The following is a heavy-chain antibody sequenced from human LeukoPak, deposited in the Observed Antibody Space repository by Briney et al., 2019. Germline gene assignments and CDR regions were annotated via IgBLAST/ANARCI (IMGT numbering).Heavy chain of an antibody. CDR2: ISGSGDTT. J-gene: IGHJ3*02. CDR1: GFIFSNYA. CDR3: ARLQYGDFDAFDI. Sequence: GGSLRLSCATSGFIFSNYAVNWVRQAPGKGLEWVSIISGSGDTTYYADSVKGRFTISRDNSKNTLYLQMNSLRAEDTALYYCARLQYGDFDAFDIWGQGTMVTVSS. D-gene: IGHD4-17*01. V-gene: IGHV3-23*01.